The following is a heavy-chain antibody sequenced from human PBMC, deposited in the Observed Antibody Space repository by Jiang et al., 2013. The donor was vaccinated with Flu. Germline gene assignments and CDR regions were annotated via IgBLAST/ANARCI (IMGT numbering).Heavy chain of an antibody. V-gene: IGHV5-51*01. CDR1: GYSFTSYW. Sequence: GAEVKKPGESLEISCKGSGYSFTSYWIGWVRQMPGKGLEWMGIIYPGDSDTRYSPSFQGQVTISADKSISTAYLQWSSLKASDTAMYYCARHVDTAMVVPNYYGMDVWGKGTTVTVSS. D-gene: IGHD5-18*01. CDR3: ARHVDTAMVVPNYYGMDV. J-gene: IGHJ6*04. CDR2: IYPGDSDT.